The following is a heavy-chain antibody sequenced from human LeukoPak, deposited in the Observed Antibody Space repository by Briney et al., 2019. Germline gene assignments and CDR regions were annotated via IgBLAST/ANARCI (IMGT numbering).Heavy chain of an antibody. J-gene: IGHJ4*02. CDR1: GGSVSSGSYY. CDR2: IYYSGST. V-gene: IGHV4-31*03. Sequence: PSETLSLTCTVSGGSVSSGSYYWSWIRQPPGKGLEWIGYIYYSGSTYYNPSLKSRVTISVDTSKNQFSLKLSSVTAADTAVYYCARAIPAVVGATTPYFDYWGQGTLVTVSS. CDR3: ARAIPAVVGATTPYFDY. D-gene: IGHD1-26*01.